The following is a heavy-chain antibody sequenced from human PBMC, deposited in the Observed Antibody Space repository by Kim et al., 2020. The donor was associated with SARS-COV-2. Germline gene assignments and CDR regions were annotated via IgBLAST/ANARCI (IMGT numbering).Heavy chain of an antibody. CDR1: GFTFSSYE. D-gene: IGHD3-22*01. J-gene: IGHJ4*02. CDR3: ARGRPPYYYDSSGFIPGFGY. V-gene: IGHV3-48*03. CDR2: ISSSGSTI. Sequence: GGSLRLSCAASGFTFSSYEMNWVRQAPGKGLEWVSYISSSGSTIYYADSVKGRFTISRDNAKNSLYLQMNSLRAEDTAVYYCARGRPPYYYDSSGFIPGFGYWGQGTLVTVSS.